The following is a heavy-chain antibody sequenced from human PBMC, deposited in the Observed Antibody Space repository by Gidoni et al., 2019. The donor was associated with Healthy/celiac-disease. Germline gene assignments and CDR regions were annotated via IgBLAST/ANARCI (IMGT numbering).Heavy chain of an antibody. CDR3: ARGLEVADASGY. CDR1: GYPFTSYD. CDR2: MNPNSDYT. V-gene: IGHV1-8*01. D-gene: IGHD6-19*01. Sequence: HVQLVESGAEVKKPAASGKVSRKDSGYPFTSYDINRVRQATGQGFEWMGRMNPNSDYTGYAQKFQSRVTMTRNTSISTAYMEQSSLRSEGTAVDYCARGLEVADASGYWGQGTLVTVSS. J-gene: IGHJ4*02.